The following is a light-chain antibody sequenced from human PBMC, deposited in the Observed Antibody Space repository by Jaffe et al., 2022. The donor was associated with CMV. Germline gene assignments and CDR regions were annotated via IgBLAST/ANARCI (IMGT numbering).Light chain of an antibody. CDR1: QSVSSSY. Sequence: EIVLTQSPGTLSLSPGERATLSCRASQSVSSSYLAWYQQKPGQAPRLLIYATSSRATGIPDRFSGSGSGTDFTFTISRLEPEDFAVYYCQQYDTSPLTFGGGTKVEIK. CDR2: ATS. CDR3: QQYDTSPLT. V-gene: IGKV3-20*01. J-gene: IGKJ4*01.